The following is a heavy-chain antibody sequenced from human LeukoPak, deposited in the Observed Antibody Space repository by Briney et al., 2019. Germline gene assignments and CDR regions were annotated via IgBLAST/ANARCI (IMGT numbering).Heavy chain of an antibody. CDR1: GYTFTGYY. J-gene: IGHJ4*02. V-gene: IGHV1-2*02. Sequence: ASVKVSCKASGYTFTGYYMHWVRQAPGQGLEWMGWINPNSGGTNYAQKFQGRVTMTRDTSISTAYMELSRLRSDDTAVYYCARDTAGYSSGYVDYWGQGTLVTVSS. CDR2: INPNSGGT. D-gene: IGHD6-19*01. CDR3: ARDTAGYSSGYVDY.